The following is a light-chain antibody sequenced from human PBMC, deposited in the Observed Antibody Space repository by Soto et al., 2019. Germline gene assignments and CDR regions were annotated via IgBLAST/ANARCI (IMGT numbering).Light chain of an antibody. V-gene: IGKV4-1*01. Sequence: DIVMTQSPDSLAVSLGERATINCKSRQSVLYSSNNKNHLAWYQQKSGEPPKLLIYWASTRESGVPGRFSGSGSGTDFTLTISSLQAEDVAVYYCQQYYNTPYTFGQGTKLEIK. J-gene: IGKJ2*01. CDR2: WAS. CDR1: QSVLYSSNNKNH. CDR3: QQYYNTPYT.